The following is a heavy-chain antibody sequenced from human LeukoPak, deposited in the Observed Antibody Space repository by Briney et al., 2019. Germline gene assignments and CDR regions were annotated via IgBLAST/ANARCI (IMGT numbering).Heavy chain of an antibody. J-gene: IGHJ4*02. CDR1: GFTFSNYG. CDR3: ARTGGYLDY. D-gene: IGHD2-15*01. Sequence: GGSLRLSCAASGFTFSNYGMHWVRQAPGKGLEWMAVIWYDGSNTYYADSVKGRFTISRDNSKNTLYLQMNSLRAEGTAVYYCARTGGYLDYWGQGTLVTVSS. CDR2: IWYDGSNT. V-gene: IGHV3-33*01.